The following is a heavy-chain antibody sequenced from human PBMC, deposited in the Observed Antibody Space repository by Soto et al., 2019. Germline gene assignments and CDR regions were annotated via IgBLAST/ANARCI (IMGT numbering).Heavy chain of an antibody. V-gene: IGHV3-74*01. D-gene: IGHD3-9*01. CDR1: GFTFSSYW. CDR3: ARVGYDFLTGLANYYYYGMHV. CDR2: INSDGSST. Sequence: EVQLVESGGGLVQPGGSLRLSCAASGFTFSSYWMHWVRQAPGKGLVWVSRINSDGSSTSYADSVKGRFTISRDNAKNTLYLQMNSLRAEDTAVYYCARVGYDFLTGLANYYYYGMHVWGQGTTVTVSS. J-gene: IGHJ6*02.